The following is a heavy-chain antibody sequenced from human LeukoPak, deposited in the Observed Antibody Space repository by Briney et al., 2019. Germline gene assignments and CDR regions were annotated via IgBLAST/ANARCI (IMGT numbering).Heavy chain of an antibody. CDR3: ARQGYGGNWMYASDI. D-gene: IGHD4-23*01. J-gene: IGHJ3*02. CDR2: IYPGDSDT. Sequence: GESLKISCKGSGYTFTTSWIAWVRQMPGQGLEWMGIIYPGDSDTRYNPSFRGQVTISADKSISTAYLQWTGLQASDTAMYYCARQGYGGNWMYASDIWGQGTLVTVSS. V-gene: IGHV5-51*01. CDR1: GYTFTTSW.